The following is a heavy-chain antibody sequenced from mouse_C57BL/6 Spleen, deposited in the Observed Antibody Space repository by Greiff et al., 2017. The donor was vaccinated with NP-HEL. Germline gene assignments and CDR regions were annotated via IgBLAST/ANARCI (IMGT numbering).Heavy chain of an antibody. Sequence: VQLQQSGAELVRPGASVKLSCTASGFNIKDDYMHWVKQRPEQGLEWIGWIDPENGDTEYASKFQGKATITADTSSNTAYLQLSSLTSEDTAVYYCTTSYYPDYWGQGTTLTVSS. V-gene: IGHV14-4*01. CDR3: TTSYYPDY. CDR2: IDPENGDT. D-gene: IGHD1-1*01. J-gene: IGHJ2*01. CDR1: GFNIKDDY.